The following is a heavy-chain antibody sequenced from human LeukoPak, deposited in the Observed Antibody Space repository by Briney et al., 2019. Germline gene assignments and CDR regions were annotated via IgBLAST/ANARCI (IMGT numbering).Heavy chain of an antibody. Sequence: GGSLRLSCAASGFSFSTYDMTWVRQAPGKGLEWVSAISGSVSSTNYADSVKGRFTISRDNSKNTLYLQMNSLRAEDTAVYYCAKMFDTSSWYRAGFDYWGQGTLVTVSS. CDR2: ISGSVSST. V-gene: IGHV3-23*01. CDR1: GFSFSTYD. J-gene: IGHJ4*02. D-gene: IGHD6-13*01. CDR3: AKMFDTSSWYRAGFDY.